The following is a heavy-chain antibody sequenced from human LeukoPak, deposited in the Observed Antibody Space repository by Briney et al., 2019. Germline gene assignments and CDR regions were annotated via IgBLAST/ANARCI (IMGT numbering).Heavy chain of an antibody. CDR3: AKAAIRGVIWYYFDY. CDR2: ISGSGDST. D-gene: IGHD3-10*01. J-gene: IGHJ4*02. CDR1: EFTFTTYA. Sequence: PGGSLRLSCAASEFTFTTYAMSWFRQAPGKGLEWVSAISGSGDSTNYADSVKGRFTISRDNSKNTLYLQMNSLRAEDTAVYYCAKAAIRGVIWYYFDYWGQGTLVTVSS. V-gene: IGHV3-23*01.